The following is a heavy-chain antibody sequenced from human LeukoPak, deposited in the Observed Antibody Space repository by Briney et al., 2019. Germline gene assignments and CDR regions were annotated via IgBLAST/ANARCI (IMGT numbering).Heavy chain of an antibody. V-gene: IGHV5-51*01. CDR2: IYPGDSDT. CDR3: ANTRFKNLFDAFDI. CDR1: GYDFTSYW. J-gene: IGHJ3*02. D-gene: IGHD1-14*01. Sequence: GESLKISCTTSGYDFTSYWIAWVRQIPGKGLEWVGIIYPGDSDTRYSPSFQGQVTISADKSISTAYLQWSSLKASDTAMYYCANTRFKNLFDAFDIWGQGTMVTVSS.